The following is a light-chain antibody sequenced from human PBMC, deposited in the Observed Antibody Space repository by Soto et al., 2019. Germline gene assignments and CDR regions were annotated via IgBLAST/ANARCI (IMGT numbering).Light chain of an antibody. V-gene: IGLV3-21*04. CDR3: QVWDSSSDHVV. CDR2: YDN. CDR1: NIGGKS. Sequence: YELTQPPSVSVAPGKTARITCGGNNIGGKSVHWYQQKPGQAPVLVIYYDNDRPSGIPERFSGSNSGNTATLTISRVEAGDEADYYCQVWDSSSDHVVFGGGTKVTVL. J-gene: IGLJ2*01.